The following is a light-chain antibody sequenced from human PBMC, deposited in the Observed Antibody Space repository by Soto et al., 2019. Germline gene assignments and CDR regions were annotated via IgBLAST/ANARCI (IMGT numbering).Light chain of an antibody. CDR2: QDS. Sequence: SYELTQPPSVSVSPGQTASITCSGDKLGDKYACWYQQKPGQSPMLVIYQDSKRPSGIPERFSGSNSGNTATLTISGTQAMDEADYYCQAWDSSTLVFGGGTKLTVL. V-gene: IGLV3-1*01. J-gene: IGLJ2*01. CDR1: KLGDKY. CDR3: QAWDSSTLV.